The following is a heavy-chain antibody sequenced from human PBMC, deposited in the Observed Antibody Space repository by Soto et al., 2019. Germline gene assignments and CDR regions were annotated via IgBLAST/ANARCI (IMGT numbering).Heavy chain of an antibody. CDR3: AARAVDIVAQDAFDI. CDR1: GFSFDVYT. J-gene: IGHJ3*02. D-gene: IGHD5-12*01. CDR2: ISWDGGST. Sequence: GGSLRLSCAASGFSFDVYTMHWVRQAPGKGLEWVSLISWDGGSTYYADSVKGRFTISRDNSKNSLYLQMNSPRTEDTALYYCAARAVDIVAQDAFDIWGQGTMVTVSS. V-gene: IGHV3-43*01.